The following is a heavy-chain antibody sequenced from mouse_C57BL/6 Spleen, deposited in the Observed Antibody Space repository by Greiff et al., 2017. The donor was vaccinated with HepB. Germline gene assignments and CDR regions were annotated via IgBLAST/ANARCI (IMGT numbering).Heavy chain of an antibody. CDR1: GYTFTSYW. J-gene: IGHJ3*01. CDR2: IYPGSGST. D-gene: IGHD2-1*01. Sequence: QVQLQQPGAELVKPGASVKMSCKASGYTFTSYWITWVKQRPGQGLEWIGDIYPGSGSTNYNEKFKSKATLTVDTSSSTAYMQLSSLTSEDSAGYYGARGGGYGNYGWFAYWGQGTLVTVSA. CDR3: ARGGGYGNYGWFAY. V-gene: IGHV1-55*01.